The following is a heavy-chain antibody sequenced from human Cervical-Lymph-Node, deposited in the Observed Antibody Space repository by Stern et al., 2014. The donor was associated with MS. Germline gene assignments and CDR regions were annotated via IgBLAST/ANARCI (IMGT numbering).Heavy chain of an antibody. V-gene: IGHV3-9*01. CDR2: ISWNGGSM. CDR1: GFTFDDYA. Sequence: EVQLVESGGGLVQPGRSLRLSCAASGFTFDDYAMHWVRQTPGKGLEWVSSISWNGGSMGYADSVKGRFTISRDNAKNSLYLQMNGLRADDTALYYCAKATFYGAALDYWGQGTLVTVSS. J-gene: IGHJ4*02. CDR3: AKATFYGAALDY. D-gene: IGHD2/OR15-2a*01.